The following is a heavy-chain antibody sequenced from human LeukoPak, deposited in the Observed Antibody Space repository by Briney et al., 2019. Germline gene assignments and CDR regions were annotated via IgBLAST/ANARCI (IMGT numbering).Heavy chain of an antibody. D-gene: IGHD3-3*01. CDR3: ARQVRFLEWPYGMDV. V-gene: IGHV4-39*01. CDR2: IYYSGST. J-gene: IGHJ6*02. Sequence: WVRQPPGKGLEWIGSIYYSGSTYYNPSLKSRVTISVDTSKNQFSLKLSSVTAADTAVYYCARQVRFLEWPYGMDVWGQGTTVTVSS.